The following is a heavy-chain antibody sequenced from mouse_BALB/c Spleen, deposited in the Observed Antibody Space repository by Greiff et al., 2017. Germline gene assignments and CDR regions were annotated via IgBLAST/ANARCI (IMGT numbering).Heavy chain of an antibody. J-gene: IGHJ4*01. V-gene: IGHV14-3*02. Sequence: EVQLQQSGAELVKPGASVKLSCTASGFNIKDTYMHWVKQRPEQGLEWIGRIDPANGNTKYDPKFQGKATITADTSSNTAYLQLSSLTSEDTAVYYCARGYYGSSYYAMDYWGQGTSVTVSS. CDR2: IDPANGNT. CDR1: GFNIKDTY. CDR3: ARGYYGSSYYAMDY. D-gene: IGHD1-1*01.